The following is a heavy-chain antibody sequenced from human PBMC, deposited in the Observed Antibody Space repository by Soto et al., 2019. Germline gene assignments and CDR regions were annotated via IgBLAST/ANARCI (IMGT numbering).Heavy chain of an antibody. CDR2: IIPIFGTA. V-gene: IGHV1-69*13. Sequence: VKVSCKASGGTFSSYAISWVRQAPGQGLEWMGGIIPIFGTANYAQKFQGRVTITADESTSTAYMELSSLRSEDTAVYYCAGEVEVGATRAAYWGQGTLVTVSS. D-gene: IGHD1-26*01. CDR1: GGTFSSYA. J-gene: IGHJ4*02. CDR3: AGEVEVGATRAAY.